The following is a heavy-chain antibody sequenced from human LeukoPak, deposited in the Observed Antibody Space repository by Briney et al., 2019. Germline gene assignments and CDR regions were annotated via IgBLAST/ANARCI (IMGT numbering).Heavy chain of an antibody. CDR1: GFTFSSYA. V-gene: IGHV3-23*01. J-gene: IGHJ4*02. D-gene: IGHD6-19*01. CDR2: ISGSGGST. Sequence: GGSLRLSCAASGFTFSSYAMSWVRHAPGKGLEWVSGISGSGGSTYYADSVKGRFTIPRDNSKNTLYLQMNSLRADDSAVYYCAKPKYSSGWYFDYWGQGTLVTVSS. CDR3: AKPKYSSGWYFDY.